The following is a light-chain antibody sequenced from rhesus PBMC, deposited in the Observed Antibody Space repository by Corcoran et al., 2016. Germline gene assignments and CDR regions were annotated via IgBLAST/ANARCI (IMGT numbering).Light chain of an antibody. CDR1: QGIRGW. CDR2: KAS. V-gene: IGKV1-22*01. CDR3: QQYSSRPWT. J-gene: IGKJ1*01. Sequence: DIQMTQSPSSLSASVGDTVTITCRASQGIRGWLAWYQQKQGKAPKLLMYKASSLQSGVLSRFSGSGSGTDFTLTISSLQSEDFATYYCQQYSSRPWTFGQGTKVEIK.